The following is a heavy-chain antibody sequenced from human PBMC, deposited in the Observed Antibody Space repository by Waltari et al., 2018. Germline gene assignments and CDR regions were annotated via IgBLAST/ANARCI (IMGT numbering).Heavy chain of an antibody. Sequence: QLQLQESGPGLVKPSETLSLTCTVSGGSISSSSYYWGWIRQPPGKGLEWIGEINHSGSTNYNPSLKSRVTISVDTSKNQFSLKLSSVTAADTAVYYCARGRYSSGWQGVSYYYYGMDVWGQGTTVTVSS. CDR2: INHSGST. CDR3: ARGRYSSGWQGVSYYYYGMDV. J-gene: IGHJ6*02. D-gene: IGHD6-19*01. V-gene: IGHV4-39*07. CDR1: GGSISSSSYY.